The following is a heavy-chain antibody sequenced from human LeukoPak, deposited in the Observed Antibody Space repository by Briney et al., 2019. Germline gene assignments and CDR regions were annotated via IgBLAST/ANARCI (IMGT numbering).Heavy chain of an antibody. CDR1: GFSFRDYP. D-gene: IGHD3-9*01. CDR2: IRTSSEGANLA. J-gene: IGHJ4*02. Sequence: GGSLRLSCATSGFSFRDYPMNWVRQAPGKGLEWVSNIRTSSEGANLAFYADSVKGRVTFSRDDAKHTLYLHMHSLRDDDTAVYYCATDQRYAFDYWGQGILVTVSS. V-gene: IGHV3-21*05. CDR3: ATDQRYAFDY.